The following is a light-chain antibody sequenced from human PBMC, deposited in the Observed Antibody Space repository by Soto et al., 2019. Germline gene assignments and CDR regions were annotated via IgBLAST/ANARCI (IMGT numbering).Light chain of an antibody. V-gene: IGKV1-27*01. CDR2: AAS. Sequence: DIQMTQSPSSLSASVRDRVTITCRASQGISNYLAWYQQKPGKVPKLLIYAASTLQAGVPSRCSGSGSGTAISLTISSLQPGEVAAWYGEEYDSALWTFGRGTKVVIK. J-gene: IGKJ1*01. CDR1: QGISNY. CDR3: EEYDSALWT.